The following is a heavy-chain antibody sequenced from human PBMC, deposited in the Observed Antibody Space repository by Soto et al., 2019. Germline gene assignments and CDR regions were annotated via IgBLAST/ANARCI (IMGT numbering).Heavy chain of an antibody. CDR1: GLTFSSYS. Sequence: GALRICCAASGLTFSSYSMHWVRQAPGKGLEYVSAISSNGGSTYYANSVKGRFTISRDNSKNTLYLQMGSLRAEDMAVYYCARDSAVGCSGGSCYSFVAFDIWGQGTMVTVSS. J-gene: IGHJ3*02. CDR3: ARDSAVGCSGGSCYSFVAFDI. CDR2: ISSNGGST. D-gene: IGHD2-15*01. V-gene: IGHV3-64*01.